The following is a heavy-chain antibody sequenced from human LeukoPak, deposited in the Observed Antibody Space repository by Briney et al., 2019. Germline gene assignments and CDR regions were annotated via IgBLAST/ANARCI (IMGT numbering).Heavy chain of an antibody. CDR1: GGSFSGYY. D-gene: IGHD5-24*01. J-gene: IGHJ4*02. CDR3: ARDGYNSHFDY. CDR2: INHSGST. Sequence: KPSETLSLTCAVYGGSFSGYYWGWIRQPPGKGLEWIGEINHSGSTNYNPSLKSRVTISVDTSKNQFSLKLSSVTAADTAVYYCARDGYNSHFDYWGQGTLVTVSS. V-gene: IGHV4-34*01.